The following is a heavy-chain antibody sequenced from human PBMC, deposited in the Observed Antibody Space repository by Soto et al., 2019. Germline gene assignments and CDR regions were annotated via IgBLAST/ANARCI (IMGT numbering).Heavy chain of an antibody. CDR1: GFSLTTRGVG. J-gene: IGHJ5*02. V-gene: IGHV2-5*02. Sequence: QITLKESGPTLVKPTQTLTLTCTFSGFSLTTRGVGVGWIRQPPGKALECLALIYWDDDKRYSPSMQRRLSITKDTSKNQVVLTMTNVDPVDTATYYCAHIPNYYQYDGFDPWGQGTMVSVSS. CDR3: AHIPNYYQYDGFDP. CDR2: IYWDDDK. D-gene: IGHD3-16*01.